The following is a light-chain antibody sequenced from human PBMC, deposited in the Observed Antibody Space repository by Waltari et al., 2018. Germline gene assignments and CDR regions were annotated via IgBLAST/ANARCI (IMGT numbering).Light chain of an antibody. J-gene: IGLJ3*02. CDR3: SSYTTSSTLG. CDR2: DVT. V-gene: IGLV2-14*03. Sequence: QSALTQPASVSGSPGQSITISCTGTSSDVGAYNYVSWYHQHPGEAPRLMIYDVTNRPSGGSHRFSGSKSGNTASLTISGLQAEDEADYYCSSYTTSSTLGFGGGTKVTVL. CDR1: SSDVGAYNY.